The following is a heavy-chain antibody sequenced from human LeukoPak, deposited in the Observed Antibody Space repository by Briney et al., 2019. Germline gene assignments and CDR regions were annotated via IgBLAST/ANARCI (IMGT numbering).Heavy chain of an antibody. CDR3: AREASGSYFHH. D-gene: IGHD1-26*01. V-gene: IGHV3-21*04. CDR2: ISSSSSYI. CDR1: GFTFSSYS. Sequence: GGSLRLSCAASGFTFSSYSMNWVRQAPGKGLEWVSSISSSSSYIYYADSVKGRFTISRDNAKNSLYLQMNSLRAEDTAVYYCAREASGSYFHHWGQGTLVTVSS. J-gene: IGHJ1*01.